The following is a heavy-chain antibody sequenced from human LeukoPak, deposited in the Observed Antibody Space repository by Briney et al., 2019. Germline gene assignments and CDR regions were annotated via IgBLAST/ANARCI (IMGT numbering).Heavy chain of an antibody. D-gene: IGHD6-19*01. Sequence: PGGSLRLSCAASGYTFTYAWMRWVPQTPGKGLEWVGRIKSKTDGGTTDYAAPVKGRFTISRDDSKNTLYLQMNSLKTEDTAVYYCATYRSGWTWGQGTLVTVSS. CDR3: ATYRSGWT. CDR1: GYTFTYAW. CDR2: IKSKTDGGTT. J-gene: IGHJ4*02. V-gene: IGHV3-15*01.